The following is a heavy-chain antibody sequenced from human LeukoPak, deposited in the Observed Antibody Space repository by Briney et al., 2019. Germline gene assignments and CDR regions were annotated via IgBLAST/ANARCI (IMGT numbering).Heavy chain of an antibody. J-gene: IGHJ6*02. CDR3: ARGRGRVTTFKDCYFGLDV. CDR2: INHSGST. Sequence: SETLSLTCVVHGGSFIGYYWSWIRQTPGKGLEWIGEINHSGSTNYNPSLKSRVSVSADTSNNQLSLNVTSVTAADEAVYYCARGRGRVTTFKDCYFGLDVWGQGTTVTVSS. V-gene: IGHV4-34*01. CDR1: GGSFIGYY. D-gene: IGHD4-17*01.